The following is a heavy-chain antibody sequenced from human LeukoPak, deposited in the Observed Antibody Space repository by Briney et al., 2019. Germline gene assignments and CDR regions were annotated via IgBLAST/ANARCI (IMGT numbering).Heavy chain of an antibody. Sequence: SSETLSLTCTVSGGSISRGGYYWSWIRQHPGKSLEWIGYIYYSGSTYYNPSLKSRVSMFIDKSKNQLSLKLTSVTAADTAMYYCARESGAFSPFGFWGQGTLVTVSS. J-gene: IGHJ4*02. D-gene: IGHD1-26*01. CDR2: IYYSGST. CDR1: GGSISRGGYY. V-gene: IGHV4-31*03. CDR3: ARESGAFSPFGF.